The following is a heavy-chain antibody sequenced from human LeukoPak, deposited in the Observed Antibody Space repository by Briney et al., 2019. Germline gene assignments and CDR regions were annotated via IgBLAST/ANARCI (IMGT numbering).Heavy chain of an antibody. J-gene: IGHJ6*03. CDR1: GFTFSDYS. Sequence: GGSLRLSCAASGFTFSDYSFHWVREAPGNGLEWVAVISDGGGNTYYADSVKGRFTVSRDNSKNTLYLQTTSLRDEDTAVYYCAREINYYFYMDVWGKGTTVAVS. CDR3: AREINYYFYMDV. V-gene: IGHV3-30*01. CDR2: ISDGGGNT.